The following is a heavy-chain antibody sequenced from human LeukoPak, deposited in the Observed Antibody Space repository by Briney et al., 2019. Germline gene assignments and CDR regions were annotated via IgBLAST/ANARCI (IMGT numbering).Heavy chain of an antibody. CDR2: INHNSGGT. CDR1: GYTFTGYY. CDR3: ARAVGYYDSSEFDY. V-gene: IGHV1-2*06. D-gene: IGHD3-22*01. Sequence: ASVKVSCKASGYTFTGYYMHWVRQAPGQGLEWMGRINHNSGGTDYAQKFQGRVTMTRDTSISTAYMELSRLRSDDTAVYYCARAVGYYDSSEFDYWGQGTLVTVSS. J-gene: IGHJ4*02.